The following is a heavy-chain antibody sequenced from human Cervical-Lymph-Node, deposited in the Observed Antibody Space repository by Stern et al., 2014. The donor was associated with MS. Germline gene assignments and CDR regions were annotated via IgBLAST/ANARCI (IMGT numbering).Heavy chain of an antibody. CDR2: ISYDGTNT. J-gene: IGHJ6*02. Sequence: QVQLVESGGGVVQPGRSLRLSCAASGFTFSSYTMNWVRQAPGKGLEWVAVISYDGTNTFYAHSVKGRFTISRDNSKNTLYLQMNSLGGEDTAIYYCAREMRRFLEWPYYQFGMDVWGQGTTVTVSS. CDR3: AREMRRFLEWPYYQFGMDV. D-gene: IGHD3-3*01. V-gene: IGHV3-30-3*01. CDR1: GFTFSSYT.